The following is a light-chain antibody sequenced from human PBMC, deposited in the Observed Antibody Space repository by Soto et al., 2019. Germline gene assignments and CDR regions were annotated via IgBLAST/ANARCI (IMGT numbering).Light chain of an antibody. J-gene: IGKJ4*01. V-gene: IGKV3D-15*01. CDR3: QQYDDWLRLT. Sequence: ILMTQSPATLSVSPGERATLSCRASQSVSSNLAWYQQKPGQAPRIIIYQTSIRAAGIPARFSASGSGTEFNLTISSLQSEDFAVYFCQQYDDWLRLTFGGGTKVDIK. CDR2: QTS. CDR1: QSVSSN.